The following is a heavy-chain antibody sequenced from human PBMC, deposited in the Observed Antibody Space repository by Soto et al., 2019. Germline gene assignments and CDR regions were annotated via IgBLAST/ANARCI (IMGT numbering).Heavy chain of an antibody. J-gene: IGHJ6*02. D-gene: IGHD3-3*01. V-gene: IGHV1-69*01. CDR1: GGTFSSYA. CDR2: IFPIFGTA. CDR3: ARGPRITIFGVVAGTYYYYGMDV. Sequence: QVQLVQSGAEVKKPGSSVKVSCKASGGTFSSYAISWVRQAPGQGLEWMGGIFPIFGTANYAQKFQGRVTITADESTSTAYMELSSLRSEDTAVYYCARGPRITIFGVVAGTYYYYGMDVWGQGTTVTVSS.